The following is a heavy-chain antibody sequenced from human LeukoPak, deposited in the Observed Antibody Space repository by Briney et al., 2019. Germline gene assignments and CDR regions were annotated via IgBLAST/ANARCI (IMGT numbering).Heavy chain of an antibody. Sequence: PGRSLRLSCAASGFTFSSYAMHWVRQAPGKGLEWVAVISYDGSNKYYADSVKGRFTISRDNSKNTLYLQMNSLRAEDTAVYYCARSLATYSSYWGQGTLVTVSS. J-gene: IGHJ4*02. D-gene: IGHD6-13*01. CDR1: GFTFSSYA. CDR2: ISYDGSNK. V-gene: IGHV3-30-3*01. CDR3: ARSLATYSSY.